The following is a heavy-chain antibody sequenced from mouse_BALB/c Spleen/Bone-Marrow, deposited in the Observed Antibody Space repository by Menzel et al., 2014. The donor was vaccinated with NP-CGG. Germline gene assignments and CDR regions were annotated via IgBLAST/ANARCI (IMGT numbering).Heavy chain of an antibody. CDR2: IYPEDGDT. V-gene: IGHV1-80*01. Sequence: QVQLKDSGAELVRPGSSVKFSCKGSGYAFSAYWMNWVKQRPGQGLEWIGQIYPEDGDTNYNGKFKGKATLTADKSSSTAYMQLSSLTSEDSAVYFCTRSTATFDYWGQGTTLTVSS. CDR3: TRSTATFDY. CDR1: GYAFSAYW. J-gene: IGHJ2*01. D-gene: IGHD1-2*01.